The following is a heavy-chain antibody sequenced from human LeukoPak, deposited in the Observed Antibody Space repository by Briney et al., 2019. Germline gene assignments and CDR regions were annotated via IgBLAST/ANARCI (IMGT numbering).Heavy chain of an antibody. CDR3: ARGSMIVVVISARDLAFDI. Sequence: SQTLSLTCSVSGGSISSGGYSWRWIRQHPGKGLEWIGYIYYSGSTYYNPSLKSRVTISVDTSKNQYSLKLSSVTAADTAVYYCARGSMIVVVISARDLAFDIWGQGTMVTVSS. J-gene: IGHJ3*02. CDR2: IYYSGST. V-gene: IGHV4-31*03. D-gene: IGHD3-22*01. CDR1: GGSISSGGYS.